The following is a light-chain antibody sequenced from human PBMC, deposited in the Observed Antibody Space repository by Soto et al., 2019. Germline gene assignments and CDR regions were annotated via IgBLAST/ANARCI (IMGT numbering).Light chain of an antibody. J-gene: IGLJ3*02. CDR2: DTS. CDR1: TGAVTSGHY. V-gene: IGLV7-46*01. Sequence: QAVVTQDPSLTVSPGGTVTLTCASSTGAVTSGHYPYWFQQKPGQAPRTLIYDTSNKHSWTPARFSGSLLGGKAALTLSGAQPEDEAEYYCLLSYGGAPWVFGGGTKLTVL. CDR3: LLSYGGAPWV.